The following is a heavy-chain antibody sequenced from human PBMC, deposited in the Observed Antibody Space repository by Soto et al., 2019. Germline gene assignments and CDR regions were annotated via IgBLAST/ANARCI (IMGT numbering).Heavy chain of an antibody. V-gene: IGHV4-59*01. Sequence: SETLSLTCTVSGGSISSYYWSWIRQPPRKGLEWIAYIYHSGSTKYNPSLKSRVTISVDMSKNQFSLKLSSVTAADTAVYYCARAEYCSGGNCYKYFDYWGQGTLVTVSS. CDR2: IYHSGST. D-gene: IGHD2-15*01. J-gene: IGHJ4*02. CDR1: GGSISSYY. CDR3: ARAEYCSGGNCYKYFDY.